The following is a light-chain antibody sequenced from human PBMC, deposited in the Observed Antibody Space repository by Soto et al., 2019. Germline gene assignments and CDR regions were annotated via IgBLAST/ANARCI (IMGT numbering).Light chain of an antibody. CDR1: SSDVGSYNL. Sequence: QSVLTQPASVSGSHGQSITFTCTGTSSDVGSYNLVSWYQQHPGKAPKLMIYEVSKRPSGVSNRFSGSKSDNTASLTISGLQAEDEADYYCCSYAGSSTSPYVFGTGTKVTVL. V-gene: IGLV2-23*02. CDR3: CSYAGSSTSPYV. J-gene: IGLJ1*01. CDR2: EVS.